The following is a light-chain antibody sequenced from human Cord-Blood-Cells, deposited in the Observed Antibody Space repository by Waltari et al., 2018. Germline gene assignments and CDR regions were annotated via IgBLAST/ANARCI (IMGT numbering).Light chain of an antibody. V-gene: IGLV1-51*01. J-gene: IGLJ1*01. CDR1: SPHIANNY. Sequence: QSVLTQPPSVSAAPGQKVTISCPGSSPHIANNYVSWYQQLPGTAPKLLIYDNNKRPSGIPDRFSGSKSGTSATLGITGLQTGDEADYYCGTWDSSLSAYVFGTGTKVTVL. CDR2: DNN. CDR3: GTWDSSLSAYV.